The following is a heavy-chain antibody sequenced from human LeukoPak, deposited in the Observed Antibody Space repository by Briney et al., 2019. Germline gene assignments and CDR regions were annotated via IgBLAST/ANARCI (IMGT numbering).Heavy chain of an antibody. D-gene: IGHD6-19*01. CDR3: AHQSSGWRYYFDY. CDR1: GFSFSSYE. V-gene: IGHV3-48*03. Sequence: GGSLRLSCAASGFSFSSYEMNWVRQAPGKGLEWVSYISSSGRTMYYADSVKGRFTISRDNAKNSLYLQMNSLRAEDTAVYYCAHQSSGWRYYFDYRGQGTLVTVSS. J-gene: IGHJ4*02. CDR2: ISSSGRTM.